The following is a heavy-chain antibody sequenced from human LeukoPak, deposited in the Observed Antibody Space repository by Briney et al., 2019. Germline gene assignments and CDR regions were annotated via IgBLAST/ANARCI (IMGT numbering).Heavy chain of an antibody. Sequence: GASVKVSCKASGGTFSSYAISWVRQAPGQGLEWMGGIIPIFGTANYAQKFQGRVTITADKSTSTVYMELSSLRSEDTAVYYCAREYSGGNFDYWGQGTLVTVSS. CDR2: IIPIFGTA. V-gene: IGHV1-69*06. D-gene: IGHD2-15*01. CDR3: AREYSGGNFDY. J-gene: IGHJ4*01. CDR1: GGTFSSYA.